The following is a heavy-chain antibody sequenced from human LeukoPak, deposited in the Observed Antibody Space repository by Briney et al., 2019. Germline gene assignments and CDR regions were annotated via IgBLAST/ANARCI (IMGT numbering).Heavy chain of an antibody. CDR1: GGSISSYY. Sequence: SETLSLTCTVSGGSISSYYWSWIRQPPGKGLEWIGYIYYSGSTNYNPSLKSRVTISVDTSKNQFSLKLSSVTAADTAVYYCARYYYGDYSDYYFDYWGQGTLVTVPS. CDR3: ARYYYGDYSDYYFDY. D-gene: IGHD4-17*01. V-gene: IGHV4-59*01. CDR2: IYYSGST. J-gene: IGHJ4*02.